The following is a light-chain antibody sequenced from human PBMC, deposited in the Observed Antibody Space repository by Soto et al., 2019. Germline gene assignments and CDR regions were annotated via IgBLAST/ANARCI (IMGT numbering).Light chain of an antibody. CDR3: QQRSNWPRT. V-gene: IGKV3-11*01. Sequence: VLTHSPVTLSFSPGEIATLSFRASQNVNRYLAWYQQKPGQAPRLLIYDASNRATGIPARFSGSGSETDFTLTISSLEPEDFAVYYCQQRSNWPRTFGQGTKVDIK. CDR2: DAS. CDR1: QNVNRY. J-gene: IGKJ1*01.